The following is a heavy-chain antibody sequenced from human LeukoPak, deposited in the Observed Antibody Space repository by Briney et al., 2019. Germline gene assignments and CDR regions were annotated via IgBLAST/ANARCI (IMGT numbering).Heavy chain of an antibody. CDR1: GFTFSSYA. V-gene: IGHV3-64*01. J-gene: IGHJ4*02. CDR2: ISSNGGST. Sequence: GGSLRLSCAASGFTFSSYAMHWVRQAPGKGLEYVSAISSNGGSTYYANSVKGRFTISRDNSKNTLYLQMGGLRAEDMAVYYCARGYYYDSSGYLIWGQGTLVTVSS. CDR3: ARGYYYDSSGYLI. D-gene: IGHD3-22*01.